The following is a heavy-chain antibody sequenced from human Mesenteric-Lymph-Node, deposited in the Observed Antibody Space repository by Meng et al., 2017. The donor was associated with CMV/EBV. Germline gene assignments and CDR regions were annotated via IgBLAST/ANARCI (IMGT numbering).Heavy chain of an antibody. V-gene: IGHV4-34*01. Sequence: ESLKISCAASGFTFSSYAMHWVRQAPGKGLEWIGEINHSGSTNYNPSLKSRVTISVDTSKNQFSLKLSSVTAADTAVYYCARGFNDAFDIWGQGTMVTVSS. CDR1: GFTFSSYA. J-gene: IGHJ3*02. CDR2: INHSGST. CDR3: ARGFNDAFDI.